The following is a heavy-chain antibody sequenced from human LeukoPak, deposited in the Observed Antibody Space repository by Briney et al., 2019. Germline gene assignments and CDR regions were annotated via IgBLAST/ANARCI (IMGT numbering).Heavy chain of an antibody. D-gene: IGHD2-15*01. CDR3: AIAIGWEPVAATPDDAFDI. J-gene: IGHJ3*02. V-gene: IGHV1-46*01. Sequence: ASVKVSCKASGYTFTSYYMHWVRQAPGQGLEWMGIINPSGGSTSYAQKFQGRVTITRDTSASTAYMELSSLRSEDTAVYYCAIAIGWEPVAATPDDAFDIWGPGTMVTVSS. CDR2: INPSGGST. CDR1: GYTFTSYY.